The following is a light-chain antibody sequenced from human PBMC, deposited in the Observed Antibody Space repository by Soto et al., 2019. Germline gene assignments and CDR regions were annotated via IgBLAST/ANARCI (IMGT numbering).Light chain of an antibody. CDR2: DAS. Sequence: VLTQSPATLFLSPGDRTTLSCRASQSVSSYFAWYQQKPGQAPRLLIYDASNRATGIPARFSGSGSGTDFTLTISSLEAEDFAVYYCQQRSIWPLTFGQGTRLEIK. V-gene: IGKV3-11*01. CDR3: QQRSIWPLT. J-gene: IGKJ5*01. CDR1: QSVSSY.